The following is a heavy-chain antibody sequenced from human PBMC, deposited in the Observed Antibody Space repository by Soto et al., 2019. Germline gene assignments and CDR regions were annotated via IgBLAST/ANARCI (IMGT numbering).Heavy chain of an antibody. D-gene: IGHD2-15*01. CDR2: SA. J-gene: IGHJ5*02. V-gene: IGHV1-69*01. Sequence: QVQLVRSGAEVKKPGSSVKVSCKASGGTFSIYTISWVRQAPGQGLEWMGGSANSAQKFQGRLTVTADESTSTVYLELSSLTSEDTAVYYCAREGPPDIAWFDPWGQGTLVGVSS. CDR3: AREGPPDIAWFDP. CDR1: GGTFSIYT.